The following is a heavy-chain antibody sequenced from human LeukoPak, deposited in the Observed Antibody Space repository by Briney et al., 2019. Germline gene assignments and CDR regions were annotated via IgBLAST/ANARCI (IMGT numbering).Heavy chain of an antibody. CDR3: ARYSGYESYNWLGP. V-gene: IGHV4-31*03. J-gene: IGHJ5*02. D-gene: IGHD5-12*01. CDR1: GGSISSDDYY. CDR2: ISYRGRT. Sequence: SETLSLTCTVSGGSISSDDYYWSWIRQLPGKGLEWIGYISYRGRTYYNPSLKSRLTISLETSKIQFSLKLSSVTAADTAVYFCARYSGYESYNWLGPWGQGTLVTVSS.